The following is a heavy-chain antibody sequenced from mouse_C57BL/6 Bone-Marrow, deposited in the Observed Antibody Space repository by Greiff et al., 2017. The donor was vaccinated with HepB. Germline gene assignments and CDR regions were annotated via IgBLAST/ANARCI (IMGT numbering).Heavy chain of an antibody. V-gene: IGHV1-69*01. D-gene: IGHD2-5*01. CDR1: GYTFTSYW. CDR3: ALYSNYSRDYYAMDY. CDR2: IDPSDSYT. J-gene: IGHJ4*01. Sequence: VQLQQSGAELVMPGASVKLSCKASGYTFTSYWMHWVKQRPGQGLEWIGEIDPSDSYTNYNQKFKGKSTLTVDKSSSTAYMQLSSLTSEDSAVYYCALYSNYSRDYYAMDYWGQGTSVTVSS.